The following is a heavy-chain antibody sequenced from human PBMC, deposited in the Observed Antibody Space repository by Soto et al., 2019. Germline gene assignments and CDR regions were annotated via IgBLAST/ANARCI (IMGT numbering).Heavy chain of an antibody. CDR2: ISYDGSNK. Sequence: QVQLVESGGGVVQPGRSLRLSCAASGFTFSSYGMHWVRQAPGKGLEWVAVISYDGSNKYYADSVKGRFTISRDNSKNTLYLQMNSLRAEDTVVYYCAKDKVRQRDTAMVHWSYWGQGTLVTVSS. CDR3: AKDKVRQRDTAMVHWSY. CDR1: GFTFSSYG. J-gene: IGHJ4*02. V-gene: IGHV3-30*18. D-gene: IGHD5-18*01.